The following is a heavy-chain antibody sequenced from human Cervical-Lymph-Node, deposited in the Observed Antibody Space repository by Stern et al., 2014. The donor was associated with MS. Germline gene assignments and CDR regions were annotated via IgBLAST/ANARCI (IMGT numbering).Heavy chain of an antibody. J-gene: IGHJ4*02. V-gene: IGHV1-69*01. D-gene: IGHD2-15*01. CDR2: IIPLFDTA. CDR1: GGTFRTYA. Sequence: QVQLVQSGAEVKKPGSSVKVSCKASGGTFRTYAISWVRQAPGQRLEWIGGIIPLFDTADYAQQFQGRVTITADESTDTAYMELSSLRSGDTAIYFCTRGFVVIPATYYHEYWGQGTLVTVSS. CDR3: TRGFVVIPATYYHEY.